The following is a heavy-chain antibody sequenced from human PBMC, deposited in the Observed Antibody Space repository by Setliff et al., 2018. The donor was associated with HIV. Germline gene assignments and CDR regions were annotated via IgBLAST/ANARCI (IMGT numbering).Heavy chain of an antibody. Sequence: SETLSLTCTVSGGSISSGGYYWNWIRQPPGKGLEWIGYIYTSGSTNYNPSLKSRVTISVDTSKNQFSLKLRSVTAADTAVYYCEVAGQWGQGTLVTVSS. CDR1: GGSISSGGYY. V-gene: IGHV4-61*08. CDR2: IYTSGST. CDR3: EVAGQ. D-gene: IGHD6-19*01. J-gene: IGHJ4*02.